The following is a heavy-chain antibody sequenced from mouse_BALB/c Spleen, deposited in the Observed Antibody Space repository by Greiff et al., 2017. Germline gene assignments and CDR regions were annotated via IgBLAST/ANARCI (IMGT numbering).Heavy chain of an antibody. V-gene: IGHV5-4*02. CDR1: GFTFSDYY. CDR2: ISDGGSYT. J-gene: IGHJ2*01. CDR3: ARDNYGSSGGFDY. D-gene: IGHD1-1*01. Sequence: DVQLVESGGGLVKPGGSLKLSCAASGFTFSDYYMYWVRQTPEKRLEWVATISDGGSYTYYPDSVKGRFTISRDNAKNNLYLQMSSLKSEDTAMYYCARDNYGSSGGFDYWGQGTTLTVSS.